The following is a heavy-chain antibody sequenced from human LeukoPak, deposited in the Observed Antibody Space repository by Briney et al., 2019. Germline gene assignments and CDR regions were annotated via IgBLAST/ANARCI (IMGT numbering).Heavy chain of an antibody. Sequence: PGGSLRLSCAASGLPFSTYEMNWVRQAPGKGLEWVSYISSDSTIYYADSVKGRFTISRDNAKNSLYLQMNSLRAEDTAVYYCARLNSSGYYEFDYWGQGTLVTVSS. CDR2: ISSDSTI. CDR1: GLPFSTYE. V-gene: IGHV3-48*03. CDR3: ARLNSSGYYEFDY. J-gene: IGHJ4*02. D-gene: IGHD3-22*01.